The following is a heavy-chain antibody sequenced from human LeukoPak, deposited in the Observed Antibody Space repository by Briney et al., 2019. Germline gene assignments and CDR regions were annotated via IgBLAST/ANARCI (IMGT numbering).Heavy chain of an antibody. CDR1: GGSVSSGSYY. D-gene: IGHD3-22*01. CDR2: IYYSGST. V-gene: IGHV4-61*01. Sequence: SETLSLTCTVSGGSVSSGSYYWSWIRQPPGKGLEWIGYIYYSGSTNYSPSLKSRVTISVDTSKNQFSLKLSSVTAADTAVYYCARAVGNYYDTGLDAFDIWGQGTMVTVSS. CDR3: ARAVGNYYDTGLDAFDI. J-gene: IGHJ3*02.